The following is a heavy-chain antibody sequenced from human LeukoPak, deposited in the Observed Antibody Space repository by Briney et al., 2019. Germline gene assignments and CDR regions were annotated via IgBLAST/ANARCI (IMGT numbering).Heavy chain of an antibody. CDR1: GLTFSSYA. V-gene: IGHV3-23*01. D-gene: IGHD1-26*01. CDR2: ISGSGSRT. CDR3: ASAVGAITSYYFDY. J-gene: IGHJ4*02. Sequence: GGSLRLSCAASGLTFSSYAMSWVRQAPGKGLEWVSAISGSGSRTYYADSVKGRFTISRDNSKNTLYLQMNSLRPEDTAVYYCASAVGAITSYYFDYWGQGTLVTVSS.